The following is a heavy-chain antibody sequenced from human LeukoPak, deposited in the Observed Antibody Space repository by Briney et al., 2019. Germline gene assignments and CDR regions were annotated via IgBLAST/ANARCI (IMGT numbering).Heavy chain of an antibody. CDR3: AKDSHSSGWYAFYYYYMDV. D-gene: IGHD6-19*01. J-gene: IGHJ6*03. CDR2: IRYDGSNK. V-gene: IGHV3-30*02. Sequence: PGGSLRLSCAASGFTFSSYGMHWVRQAPGKGLEWVAFIRYDGSNKYYADSVKGRFTISRDNAKDSLYLQMNSLRAEDTAVYYCAKDSHSSGWYAFYYYYMDVWGKGTTVTISS. CDR1: GFTFSSYG.